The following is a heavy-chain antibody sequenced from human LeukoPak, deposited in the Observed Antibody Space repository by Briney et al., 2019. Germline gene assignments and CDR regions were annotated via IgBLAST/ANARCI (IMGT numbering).Heavy chain of an antibody. CDR2: IYHSGST. CDR1: GYSISSGYY. V-gene: IGHV4-38-2*01. CDR3: ARQGSGFDFDY. D-gene: IGHD3-22*01. J-gene: IGHJ4*02. Sequence: SETLSLTCAVSGYSISSGYYWGWIRQPPGKGLEWIGSIYHSGSTYYNPSLKSRVTMSVDTSKNQFSLKLSSVTAADTAVYYCARQGSGFDFDYWGQGTLVTVSS.